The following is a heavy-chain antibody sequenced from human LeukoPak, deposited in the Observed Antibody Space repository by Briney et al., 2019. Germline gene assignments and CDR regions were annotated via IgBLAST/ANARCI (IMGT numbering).Heavy chain of an antibody. J-gene: IGHJ4*02. CDR3: ARGEAVAGNDH. V-gene: IGHV3-21*01. Sequence: PGGSLRLSCAASGFTFSSYNMNWVRQAPGKGLEWVSSITSGSSYIYYADSVKGRFTISRDNAKKTLYLQMNSLRAEDTAMYYCARGEAVAGNDHWGQGALVTVSS. CDR2: ITSGSSYI. D-gene: IGHD6-19*01. CDR1: GFTFSSYN.